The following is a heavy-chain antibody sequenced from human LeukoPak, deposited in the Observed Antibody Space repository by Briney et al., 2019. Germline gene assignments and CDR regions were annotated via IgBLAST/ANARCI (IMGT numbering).Heavy chain of an antibody. D-gene: IGHD2-2*01. J-gene: IGHJ4*02. Sequence: GGSLRLSCAASGFTFSSYAMSWVRQAPGKGLEWVSAISGSGGSAYYADSVKGRFTISRDNSKNTLYLQMNSLRAEDTALYYCAKDFLRYCSSTSCYLFDYWGQGTLVTVSS. CDR2: ISGSGGSA. CDR1: GFTFSSYA. V-gene: IGHV3-23*01. CDR3: AKDFLRYCSSTSCYLFDY.